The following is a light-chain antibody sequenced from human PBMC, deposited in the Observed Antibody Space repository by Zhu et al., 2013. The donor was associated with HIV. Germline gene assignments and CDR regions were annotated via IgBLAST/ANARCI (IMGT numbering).Light chain of an antibody. J-gene: IGKJ1*01. V-gene: IGKV3D-11*01. CDR2: DGF. Sequence: EVVLTQSPATLSLFPGQRATLSCRASEDIITYVTWYQQKPGQAPRVLIYDGFNRATGIPDRFSGSGSGTDFTLTISRLEPEDSAVYYCQQYGDSAWTFGQGTKVEIK. CDR3: QQYGDSAWT. CDR1: EDIITY.